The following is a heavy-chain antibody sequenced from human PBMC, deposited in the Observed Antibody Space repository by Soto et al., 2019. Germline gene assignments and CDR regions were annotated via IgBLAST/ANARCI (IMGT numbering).Heavy chain of an antibody. Sequence: EVQLLESGGGLVQPGGSLTLSCAASEFTFSTYAMTWVRLVPGKGLEWVSGISGSGGATYYTDSVKGRFTISRDNARKTLYLQMTSLRAEDTGIYYCAKDKTGGYSSGWFHYSYGMDVWGQGTTVTVSS. CDR1: EFTFSTYA. D-gene: IGHD6-19*01. V-gene: IGHV3-23*01. CDR2: ISGSGGAT. J-gene: IGHJ6*02. CDR3: AKDKTGGYSSGWFHYSYGMDV.